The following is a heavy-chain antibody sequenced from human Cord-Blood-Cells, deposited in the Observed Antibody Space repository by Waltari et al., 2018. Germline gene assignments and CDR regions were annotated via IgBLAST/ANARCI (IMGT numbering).Heavy chain of an antibody. CDR1: GYTFTSYD. Sequence: QVQLVQSGAEVKKPGASVKVSCKASGYTFTSYDINWVRQATGQGLEWMGWRNPNSGNTGYAQTFQGRVTMTRNTSISTAYMERSSLRSEDTAVYYCARVPTGEDPFDYWGQGTLVTVSS. J-gene: IGHJ4*02. CDR3: ARVPTGEDPFDY. CDR2: RNPNSGNT. D-gene: IGHD7-27*01. V-gene: IGHV1-8*01.